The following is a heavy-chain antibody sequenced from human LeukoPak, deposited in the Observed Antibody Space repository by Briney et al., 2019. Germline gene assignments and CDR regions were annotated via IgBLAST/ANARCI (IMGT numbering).Heavy chain of an antibody. CDR2: IYYSGST. D-gene: IGHD6-19*01. CDR1: GGSISSGGYY. J-gene: IGHJ4*02. Sequence: SETLSLTCTVSGGSISSGGYYWSWIRQHPGKGLEWIGYIYYSGSTYYNPSLKSRVTISVDTSKNQFSLKLSSVTAADTAAYYCARGGYSSGWYYFDYWGQGTLVTVSS. CDR3: ARGGYSSGWYYFDY. V-gene: IGHV4-31*03.